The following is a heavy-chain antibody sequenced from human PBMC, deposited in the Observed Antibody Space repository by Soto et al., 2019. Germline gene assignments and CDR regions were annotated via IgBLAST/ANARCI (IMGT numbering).Heavy chain of an antibody. D-gene: IGHD2-15*01. Sequence: ASVKVSCKASGYTFTSYRIHWVRQAPGQGLEWMGMINPTGPSTTYVEKFQGRVTMTSDESTRTTYMELSSLRSEDTALYYCARDNLEDVDLRGYYFDSWGQGTQVTVSS. CDR1: GYTFTSYR. CDR2: INPTGPST. V-gene: IGHV1-46*01. J-gene: IGHJ4*02. CDR3: ARDNLEDVDLRGYYFDS.